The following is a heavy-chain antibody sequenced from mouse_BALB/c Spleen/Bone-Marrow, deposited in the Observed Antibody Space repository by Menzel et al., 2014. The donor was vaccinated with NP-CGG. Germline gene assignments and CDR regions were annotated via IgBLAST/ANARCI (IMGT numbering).Heavy chain of an antibody. CDR3: ARDY. V-gene: IGHV1-7*01. J-gene: IGHJ2*01. CDR1: GYTFTDIC. CDR2: INPSTGYA. Sequence: QVQLQQSGPELAKPGDSVKMSCKASGYTFTDICIHWIKQRPGQGLEWIGYINPSTGYAEYNQNFKEKATLTVDKSSSTAYMQLSSLTSEDSAVYYCARDYWGQGTTLTVSS.